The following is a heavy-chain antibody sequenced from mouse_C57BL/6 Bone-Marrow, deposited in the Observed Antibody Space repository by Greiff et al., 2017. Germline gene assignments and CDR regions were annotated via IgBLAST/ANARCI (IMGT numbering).Heavy chain of an antibody. J-gene: IGHJ4*01. D-gene: IGHD1-1*02. CDR1: GYTFTDYN. Sequence: EVQLQQSGPELVKPGASVKIPCKASGYTFTDYNMDWVKQSHGKSLEWIGDINPNNGGTIYNQKFKGKATLTVDKSSSTAYMELRSLTSEDTAVYYCAIKVARENYYAMDYWGQGTSVTVSS. CDR3: AIKVARENYYAMDY. CDR2: INPNNGGT. V-gene: IGHV1-18*01.